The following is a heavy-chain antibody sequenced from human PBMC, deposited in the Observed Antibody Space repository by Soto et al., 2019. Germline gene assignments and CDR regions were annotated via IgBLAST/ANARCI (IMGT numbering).Heavy chain of an antibody. CDR2: INPNSGGT. CDR1: GYTFTGYY. Sequence: GASVKVSCKASGYTFTGYYTHWVRQAPGQGLEWMGWINPNSGGTNYAQKFQGWVTMTRDTSISTAYMELSRLRSDDTAVYYCATTVNGLDYGMDVWGQGTTVTVSS. V-gene: IGHV1-2*04. CDR3: ATTVNGLDYGMDV. J-gene: IGHJ6*02. D-gene: IGHD4-17*01.